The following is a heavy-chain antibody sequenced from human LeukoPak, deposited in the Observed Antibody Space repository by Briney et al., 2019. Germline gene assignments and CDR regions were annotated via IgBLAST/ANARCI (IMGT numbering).Heavy chain of an antibody. J-gene: IGHJ4*02. V-gene: IGHV4-59*01. Sequence: SETLSLTCTVSGGSISSYYWSWIRQPPGKGLEWIGYIYYSGGTNYNPSLKSRVTISVDTSKNQFSLKLSSVTAAETAVYYCARGSGSYSGNFDYWGQGTLVTVSS. CDR2: IYYSGGT. CDR3: ARGSGSYSGNFDY. D-gene: IGHD1-26*01. CDR1: GGSISSYY.